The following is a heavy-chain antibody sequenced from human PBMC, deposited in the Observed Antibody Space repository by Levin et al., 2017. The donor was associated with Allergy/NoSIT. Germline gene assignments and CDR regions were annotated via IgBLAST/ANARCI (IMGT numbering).Heavy chain of an antibody. CDR1: GFMFNNFA. J-gene: IGHJ3*02. V-gene: IGHV3-23*01. CDR2: TSDSGTKT. D-gene: IGHD3-16*01. Sequence: RAGGSLRLSCEASGFMFNNFAMTWVRQAPGRGLEWVSGTSDSGTKTYYADSVKGRFTISRDNSKNTLYLQMNSLGAEDTAIYYCAKTKVIKLGEIMFEGGALDMWGQGTLVTVSS. CDR3: AKTKVIKLGEIMFEGGALDM.